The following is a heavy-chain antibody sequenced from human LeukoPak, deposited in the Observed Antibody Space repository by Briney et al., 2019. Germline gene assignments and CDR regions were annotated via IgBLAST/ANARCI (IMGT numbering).Heavy chain of an antibody. Sequence: GASVKVSCKASGGTFISYAISWVRQAPGQGLEWMGGIIPIFGTANYAQKFQDRVTITTDEYTRTAYMELSSLRSEDTAVYYCARGSYYYDSSGYFTTNYYYYMDVWGKGTTVTVSS. CDR2: IIPIFGTA. J-gene: IGHJ6*03. V-gene: IGHV1-69*05. CDR3: ARGSYYYDSSGYFTTNYYYYMDV. D-gene: IGHD3-22*01. CDR1: GGTFISYA.